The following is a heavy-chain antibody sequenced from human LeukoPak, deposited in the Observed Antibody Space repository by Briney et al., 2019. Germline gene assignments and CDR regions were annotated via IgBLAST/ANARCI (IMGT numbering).Heavy chain of an antibody. D-gene: IGHD3-10*01. CDR2: ISSDGSIK. CDR1: GFTFSSYG. J-gene: IGHJ4*02. Sequence: PGGSLRLSCAASGFTFSSYGMHWVRQAPGKGLEWVAVISSDGSIKYYADSVKGRFTISRDNSKNTLYLQMNSLRADDTAVYYGANENYYGSGSYLDYWGQGTLVTVSS. V-gene: IGHV3-30*18. CDR3: ANENYYGSGSYLDY.